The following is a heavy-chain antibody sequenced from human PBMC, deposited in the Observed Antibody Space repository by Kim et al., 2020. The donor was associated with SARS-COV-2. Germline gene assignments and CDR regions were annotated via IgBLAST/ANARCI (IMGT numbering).Heavy chain of an antibody. V-gene: IGHV3-30*18. CDR1: GFTFSSYG. Sequence: GGSLRLSCAASGFTFSSYGMHWVRQAPGKGLEWVAVISYDGSNKYYADSVKGRFTISRDNSKNTLYLQMNSLRAEDTAVYYCAKDGSGSYNLDYWGQGTL. CDR2: ISYDGSNK. CDR3: AKDGSGSYNLDY. D-gene: IGHD3-10*01. J-gene: IGHJ4*02.